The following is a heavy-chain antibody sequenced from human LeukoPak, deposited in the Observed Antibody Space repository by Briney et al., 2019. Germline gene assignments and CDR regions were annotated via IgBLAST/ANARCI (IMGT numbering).Heavy chain of an antibody. D-gene: IGHD5-12*01. CDR2: ISSRGGAI. V-gene: IGHV3-48*03. CDR1: GFIFSSYE. CDR3: AKLTEVAPTRPQGFDL. J-gene: IGHJ2*01. Sequence: PGGSLRLSCAASGFIFSSYEMNWVRQAPGKGLEWVSYISSRGGAIYYADSLKGRFTISRDNDKNSLYLQMNSLRAEDTAVYYCAKLTEVAPTRPQGFDLWGRGTLVTVSS.